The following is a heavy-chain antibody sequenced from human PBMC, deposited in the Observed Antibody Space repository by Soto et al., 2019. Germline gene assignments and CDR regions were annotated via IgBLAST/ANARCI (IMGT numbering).Heavy chain of an antibody. D-gene: IGHD3-16*02. CDR2: ISYDGSNK. CDR3: ATITFGGVIVIGRAFDI. Sequence: QVQLVESGGGVVQPGRSLRLSCAASGFTFSSYAMHWVRQAPGKGLEWVAVISYDGSNKYYADSVKGRFTISRDNSKNPLYLQMNSLGAEDTAVYYCATITFGGVIVIGRAFDIWCQGTMVTVSS. CDR1: GFTFSSYA. J-gene: IGHJ3*02. V-gene: IGHV3-30-3*01.